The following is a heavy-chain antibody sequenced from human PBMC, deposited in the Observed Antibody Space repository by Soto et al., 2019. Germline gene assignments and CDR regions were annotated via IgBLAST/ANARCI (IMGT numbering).Heavy chain of an antibody. CDR2: IKQDGSEK. CDR1: GFTFSSYW. D-gene: IGHD1-26*01. V-gene: IGHV3-7*01. CDR3: AGLIVGAIDF. J-gene: IGHJ4*02. Sequence: GESLKISCAVSGFTFSSYWMGWIRQAPGKGLEWVANIKQDGSEKYYVDSVKGRFTISRDNAKKSLYLQMNSLRGEDTAVYYCAGLIVGAIDFWGQGTLVTVYS.